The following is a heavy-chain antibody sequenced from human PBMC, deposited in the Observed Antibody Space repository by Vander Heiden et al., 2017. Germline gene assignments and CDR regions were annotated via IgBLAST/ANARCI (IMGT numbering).Heavy chain of an antibody. D-gene: IGHD3-10*01. CDR2: ISGSGGAT. J-gene: IGHJ4*02. CDR3: AKYHFSGSYYDYDY. V-gene: IGHV3-23*01. CDR1: GFIFYNYA. Sequence: EVQLLESGGGLVQSGGSPRLSCAASGFIFYNYAMSWVRQAPGKGREWVESISGSGGATYYADAGRGRFTFSRDNSKNTLYLQLNSLRAEDTGVYYCAKYHFSGSYYDYDYWGQGSLVTVSS.